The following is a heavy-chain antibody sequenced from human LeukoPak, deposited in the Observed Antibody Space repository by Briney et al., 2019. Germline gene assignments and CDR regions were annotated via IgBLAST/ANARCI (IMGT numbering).Heavy chain of an antibody. Sequence: GRSLRLSCAASGFTFSSYGMHWVRQAPGKGLEWVAVIWYDGSNKYYADSVKGRFTISRDNSKNTLYLQMNSLRAEDTAVYYCARDGRGGLVAKMEYFDYWGQGTLVTVSS. CDR1: GFTFSSYG. CDR3: ARDGRGGLVAKMEYFDY. J-gene: IGHJ4*02. V-gene: IGHV3-33*01. CDR2: IWYDGSNK. D-gene: IGHD5-12*01.